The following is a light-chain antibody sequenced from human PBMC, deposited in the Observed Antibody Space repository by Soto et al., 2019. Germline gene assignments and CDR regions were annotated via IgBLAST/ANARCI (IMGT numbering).Light chain of an antibody. CDR3: QQYGSSPPSVT. Sequence: ETVLTQSPGTLSLSPGERATLSCRASQSVSSNYLAWYQQKPGQAPRLLMYGASSRATGIPDRFSGSGSGTDFTLTISRLEPEDFAVYYCQQYGSSPPSVTFGQGTRLEIK. J-gene: IGKJ5*01. CDR1: QSVSSNY. CDR2: GAS. V-gene: IGKV3-20*01.